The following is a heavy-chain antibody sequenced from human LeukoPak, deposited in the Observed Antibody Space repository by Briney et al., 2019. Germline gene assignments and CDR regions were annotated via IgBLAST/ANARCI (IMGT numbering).Heavy chain of an antibody. CDR1: GFTFSSYW. Sequence: GGSLRLSCVASGFTFSSYWMHWIRQDPRKGLVWVSRISGDGRNINYADSVRGRFTISRDNAKNTLYLQMNTLRVEDTAVYYCTRDLMDYDVSTGLHHYYMDVWGQGTTVTVSS. D-gene: IGHD3-9*01. J-gene: IGHJ6*02. CDR3: TRDLMDYDVSTGLHHYYMDV. CDR2: ISGDGRNI. V-gene: IGHV3-74*01.